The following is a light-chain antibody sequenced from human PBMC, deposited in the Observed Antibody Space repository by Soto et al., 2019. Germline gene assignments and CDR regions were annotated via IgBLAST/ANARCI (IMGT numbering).Light chain of an antibody. CDR2: LECSGSY. J-gene: IGLJ3*02. CDR3: ETWDSNTHV. CDR1: SGHSSYI. Sequence: QSVLTQSSSASASLGSSVKLTCTLSSGHSSYIIAWHQQQPGKAPRYLMKLECSGSYNKGSGVPDRFSGSSSGADRYLTISNLQFEDEADYYCETWDSNTHVFGGGTKLTVL. V-gene: IGLV4-60*02.